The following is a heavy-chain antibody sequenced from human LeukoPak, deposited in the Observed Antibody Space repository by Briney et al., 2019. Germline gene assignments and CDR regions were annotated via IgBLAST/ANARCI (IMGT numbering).Heavy chain of an antibody. J-gene: IGHJ4*02. V-gene: IGHV3-23*01. Sequence: GGSLRLSYAASGFTFSSYAMYWVRQAPGKGLEWVSGISSSAGNTYYADSVKGRFTISRDNSKNTLYLQMNSLRAEDTAISWFPEGDWGQGTLVTVSS. CDR2: ISSSAGNT. D-gene: IGHD6-13*01. CDR1: GFTFSSYA. CDR3: PEGD.